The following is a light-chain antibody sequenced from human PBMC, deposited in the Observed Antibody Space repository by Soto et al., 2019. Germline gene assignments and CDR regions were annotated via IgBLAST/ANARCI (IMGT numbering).Light chain of an antibody. CDR3: QQYDNLPH. Sequence: DIQMTQSPSSLSASVGDRVTITCQASQDISNYLNWYQQKPGKAPKLLIYDASNLETGVPSRFSGSGSGTDFTFTISSLQPEDIATYYCQQYDNLPHFGPGTQVDIK. CDR2: DAS. J-gene: IGKJ3*01. CDR1: QDISNY. V-gene: IGKV1-33*01.